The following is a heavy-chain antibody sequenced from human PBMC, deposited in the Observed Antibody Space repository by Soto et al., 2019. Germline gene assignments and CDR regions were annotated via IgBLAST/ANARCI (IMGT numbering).Heavy chain of an antibody. CDR3: ARHHDS. CDR1: GGSISSYY. CDR2: IYYSGST. J-gene: IGHJ4*02. Sequence: QVQLQESGPGLVKPSETLSLTCTVSGGSISSYYWSWIRQPPGKGLEWIGYIYYSGSTNYNPSLNSSVTISVDTSKNQFSLKLRSATAADTDVYYCARHHDSWCQGTLVTVSS. V-gene: IGHV4-59*08.